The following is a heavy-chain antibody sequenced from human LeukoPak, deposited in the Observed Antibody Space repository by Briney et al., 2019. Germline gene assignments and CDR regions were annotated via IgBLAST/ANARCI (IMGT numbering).Heavy chain of an antibody. CDR1: GYTFTGCY. V-gene: IGHV1-2*02. CDR3: ARDHTYYALWRGYYTTMGFDY. CDR2: ITPNSGGT. D-gene: IGHD3-3*01. Sequence: ASVKVSCKTSGYTFTGCYMHWVRHAPGQGLEWMGWITPNSGGTNYAQKFQGRVTMTRDTSVSTAYMELSRLRSDDTAVYYCARDHTYYALWRGYYTTMGFDYWGQGTLVTVSS. J-gene: IGHJ4*02.